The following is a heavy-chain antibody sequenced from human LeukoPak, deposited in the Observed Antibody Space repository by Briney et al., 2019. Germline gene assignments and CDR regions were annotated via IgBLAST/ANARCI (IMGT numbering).Heavy chain of an antibody. CDR1: GFTFSSYE. CDR3: AKDPVAYGSGGTYYFDY. CDR2: ISGSGGST. V-gene: IGHV3-23*01. D-gene: IGHD3-10*01. J-gene: IGHJ4*02. Sequence: PGGSLRLSCAASGFTFSSYEMNWVRQAPGKGLEWVSAISGSGGSTYYADSVKGRFTISRDNSKNTLYLQMNSLRAEDTAVYYCAKDPVAYGSGGTYYFDYWGQGTLVTVSS.